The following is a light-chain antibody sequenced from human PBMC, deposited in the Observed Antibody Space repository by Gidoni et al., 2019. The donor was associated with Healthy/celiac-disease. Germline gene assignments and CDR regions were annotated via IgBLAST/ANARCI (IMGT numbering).Light chain of an antibody. CDR1: QSISSS. V-gene: IGKV6-21*01. CDR2: YAS. CDR3: HQSSNLPRT. J-gene: IGKJ2*01. Sequence: EIVLTQSPDIQSVTPKEKVTITCRASQSISSSLAWYQQKPDQSPRLLIKYASKSFSGIPSRFSGSGSGTDFTLTINSLEAEDAATYYCHQSSNLPRTFGQXTKVEIK.